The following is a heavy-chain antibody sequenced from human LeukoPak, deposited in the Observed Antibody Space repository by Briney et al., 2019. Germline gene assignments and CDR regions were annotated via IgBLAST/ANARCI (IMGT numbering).Heavy chain of an antibody. CDR2: INHSGST. Sequence: PSETLSLTCAVYGGSFSGYYWGWIRQPPGKGLEWIGEINHSGSTNYNPSLKSRVTISVDTSKNQFSLKLSSVTAADTAVYYCARGHLVVVPAAILGESFDYWGQGTLVTASS. J-gene: IGHJ4*02. CDR1: GGSFSGYY. D-gene: IGHD2-2*01. V-gene: IGHV4-34*01. CDR3: ARGHLVVVPAAILGESFDY.